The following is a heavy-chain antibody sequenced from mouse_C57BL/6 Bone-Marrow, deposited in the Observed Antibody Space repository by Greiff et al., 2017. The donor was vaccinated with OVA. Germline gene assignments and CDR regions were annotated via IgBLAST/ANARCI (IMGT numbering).Heavy chain of an antibody. D-gene: IGHD1-1*01. CDR2: IHPNSGST. V-gene: IGHV1-64*01. CDR3: ARGFYYYYAMDY. CDR1: GYTFTSYW. J-gene: IGHJ4*01. Sequence: QVQLQQPGAELVKPGASVKLSCKASGYTFTSYWMHWVKQRPGQGLEWIGMIHPNSGSTNYNEKFKSKATLTVDKSSSTAYMQLSSLTSEDSEVYYCARGFYYYYAMDYWGQGTSVTVSS.